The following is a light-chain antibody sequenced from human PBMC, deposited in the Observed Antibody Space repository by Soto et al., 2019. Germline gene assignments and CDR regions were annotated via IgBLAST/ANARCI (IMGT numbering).Light chain of an antibody. CDR2: GAS. J-gene: IGKJ1*01. CDR1: QSINAH. Sequence: EVVMTQSPATLSVSPGERVTLSCRASQSINAHLAWYQQKPGQAPRLLIHGASTRATGIPARFSGSGFGTELILPISSLQSEDFAIYYCQQYNTWLWTFGQGTKVEI. V-gene: IGKV3-15*01. CDR3: QQYNTWLWT.